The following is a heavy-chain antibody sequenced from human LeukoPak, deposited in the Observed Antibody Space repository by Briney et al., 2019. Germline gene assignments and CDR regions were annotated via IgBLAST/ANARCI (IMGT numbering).Heavy chain of an antibody. Sequence: SETLSLTCAVYGGSFSGYYWSWIRQPPGKGLEWIGEINHSGSTNYNPSLKSRVTMSVDTSKNQFSLKLSSVTAADTAVYYCARAWSGWDTYYFDYWGQGTLVTVSS. D-gene: IGHD6-19*01. J-gene: IGHJ4*02. CDR1: GGSFSGYY. V-gene: IGHV4-34*01. CDR3: ARAWSGWDTYYFDY. CDR2: INHSGST.